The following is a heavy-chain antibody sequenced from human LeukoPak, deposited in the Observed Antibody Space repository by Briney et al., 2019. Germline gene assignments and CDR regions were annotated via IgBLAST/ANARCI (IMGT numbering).Heavy chain of an antibody. D-gene: IGHD5-24*01. J-gene: IGHJ3*02. Sequence: SETLSLTCSVSGGSISSHYWSWIRQPPGKGLEWIGYIYYSGSTKYNPSLKSRVTISVDTSKNQFSLKLSSVTAADTAVYYCVRDRERAFDIWGQGTMVTVSS. CDR2: IYYSGST. CDR1: GGSISSHY. CDR3: VRDRERAFDI. V-gene: IGHV4-59*11.